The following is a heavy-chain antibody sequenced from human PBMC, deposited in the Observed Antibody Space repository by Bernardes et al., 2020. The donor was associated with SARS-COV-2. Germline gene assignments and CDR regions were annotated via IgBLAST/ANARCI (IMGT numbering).Heavy chain of an antibody. CDR3: ARERLWAAAGILLPYYYYGMDV. CDR2: LYQGGSA. J-gene: IGHJ6*02. CDR1: GGSISNYH. V-gene: IGHV4-59*12. Sequence: SETLSLTCTVSGGSISNYHWGWLRQPPGKGLEWIGYLYQGGSANYNPSLKSRVTVSADASKNQFSLMLTSVTAADTAVYYCARERLWAAAGILLPYYYYGMDVWGQGTTVTVSS. D-gene: IGHD6-13*01.